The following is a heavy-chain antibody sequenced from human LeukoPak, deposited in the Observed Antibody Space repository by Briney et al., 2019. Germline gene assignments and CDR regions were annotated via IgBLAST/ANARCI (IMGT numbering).Heavy chain of an antibody. Sequence: SVKVSCKASGFTFTSSAMQWVRQARGQRLEWIGWIVVGCGNTNYAQKFQERVTITRDMSTSTAYMELSSLRSEDTAVYYCAVPGGYSYGPDAFDIWGQGTMVTVSS. CDR3: AVPGGYSYGPDAFDI. D-gene: IGHD5-18*01. J-gene: IGHJ3*02. CDR2: IVVGCGNT. V-gene: IGHV1-58*02. CDR1: GFTFTSSA.